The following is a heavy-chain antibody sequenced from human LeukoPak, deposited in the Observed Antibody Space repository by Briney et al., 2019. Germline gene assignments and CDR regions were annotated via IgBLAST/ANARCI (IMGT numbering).Heavy chain of an antibody. CDR3: ARAGSSGWYGFDY. CDR1: GFTFSSYG. D-gene: IGHD6-19*01. Sequence: TGGTLRLSCAASGFTFSSYGMSWVRQAPGKGLEWVSAISGSGGSTYYADPVKGRFTISRDNSKNTLYLQMNSLRAEDTAVYYCARAGSSGWYGFDYWGQGTLVTVSS. J-gene: IGHJ4*02. V-gene: IGHV3-23*01. CDR2: ISGSGGST.